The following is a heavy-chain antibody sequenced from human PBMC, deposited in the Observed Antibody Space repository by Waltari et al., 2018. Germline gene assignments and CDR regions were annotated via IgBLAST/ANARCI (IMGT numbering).Heavy chain of an antibody. J-gene: IGHJ5*02. V-gene: IGHV4-39*07. CDR1: GGSISSSSYY. Sequence: QLQLQESGPGLVKPSETLSLTCTVSGGSISSSSYYLVWIRQAPRKGLGWIGRIEYIGSTYYNPSRKSLVTISVETSKNPFSLKLSSVTAADTAVYYCASKYSSSPGIWFDPWGQGTLVTVSS. D-gene: IGHD6-6*01. CDR3: ASKYSSSPGIWFDP. CDR2: IEYIGST.